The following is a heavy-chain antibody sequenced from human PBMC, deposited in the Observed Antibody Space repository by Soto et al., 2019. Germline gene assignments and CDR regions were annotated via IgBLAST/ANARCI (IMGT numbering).Heavy chain of an antibody. CDR2: VYNSGST. V-gene: IGHV4-59*01. J-gene: IGHJ5*02. CDR3: ARRAVVAVTGSLDNWLDP. D-gene: IGHD2-21*01. Sequence: SETLSLTCTVSGGSISSYNWNWLRQPPGKALEWIGYVYNSGSTNYNPSLKSRVTISVDTSKNQFSLKVNSVTAADTAVYYCARRAVVAVTGSLDNWLDPWGQGILVTVSS. CDR1: GGSISSYN.